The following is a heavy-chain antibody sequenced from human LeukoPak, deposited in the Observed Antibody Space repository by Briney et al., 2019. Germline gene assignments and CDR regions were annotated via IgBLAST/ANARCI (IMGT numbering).Heavy chain of an antibody. CDR2: TYYKSKWYN. D-gene: IGHD2-2*01. CDR3: ARSIVVVPPARPFGY. J-gene: IGHJ4*02. CDR1: GDGVSSNSAA. Sequence: SQTLSLTCAIFGDGVSSNSAAWNWIRQSPSRGLEWLGRTYYKSKWYNDYAVSVKGRITINADTSKNQFSLQLNSVTPEDAAVYYCARSIVVVPPARPFGYWGQETLVTVSS. V-gene: IGHV6-1*01.